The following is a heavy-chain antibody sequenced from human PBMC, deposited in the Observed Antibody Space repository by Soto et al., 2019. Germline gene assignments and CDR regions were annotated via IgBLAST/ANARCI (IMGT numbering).Heavy chain of an antibody. CDR1: GGSISGSYYY. CDR3: ATSQKGYNWNYFDH. CDR2: VFYTGFT. V-gene: IGHV4-39*01. D-gene: IGHD1-20*01. J-gene: IGHJ4*02. Sequence: SETLSLTCAVSGGSISGSYYYWAWLRQSPGKGPEWIGSVFYTGFTSYNPSLESRGSVSVDTSKSQFSLKLSAVTAADTAVYYCATSQKGYNWNYFDHWGQGALVTVSS.